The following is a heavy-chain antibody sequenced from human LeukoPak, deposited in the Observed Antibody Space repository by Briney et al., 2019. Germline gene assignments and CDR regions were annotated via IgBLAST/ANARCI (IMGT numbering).Heavy chain of an antibody. CDR1: GFTFTSSA. CDR3: AAAPSHYYVSSGYPDAFDI. Sequence: GASVKVSCKASGFTFTSSAMQWVRQARGQRLEWIGWIVVGSGNTNYAQKFQERVTITRDMSTSTAYMELSSLRSEDTAVYYCAAAPSHYYVSSGYPDAFDIWGQGTMVTVSS. CDR2: IVVGSGNT. V-gene: IGHV1-58*02. J-gene: IGHJ3*02. D-gene: IGHD3-22*01.